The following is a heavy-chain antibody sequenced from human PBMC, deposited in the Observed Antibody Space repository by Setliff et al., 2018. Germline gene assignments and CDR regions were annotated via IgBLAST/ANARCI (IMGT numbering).Heavy chain of an antibody. D-gene: IGHD3-16*01. Sequence: GGSLRLSCAASGFTISNYEMNWVRQAPGKGLEWVSSISSSSGYIYYADSVKGRFIISRDNAKNSLYLQMNSLRAEDTAMYFCARDRGGGLYDYWGRGTLVTVSS. J-gene: IGHJ4*02. CDR2: ISSSSGYI. CDR1: GFTISNYE. V-gene: IGHV3-21*01. CDR3: ARDRGGGLYDY.